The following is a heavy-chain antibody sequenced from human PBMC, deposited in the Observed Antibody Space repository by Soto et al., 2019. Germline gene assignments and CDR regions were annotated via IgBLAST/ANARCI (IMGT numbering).Heavy chain of an antibody. Sequence: GGSLRLSCAASGFTVSSNYMSWVRQAPGKGLEWVSVIYSGGSTYYADSVKGRFTISRDNSKNTLYLQMNSLRAEDTAVYYCARGSYCSSTSCYRPYYGMDVWGQGTTVTVSS. J-gene: IGHJ6*02. V-gene: IGHV3-53*01. CDR2: IYSGGST. D-gene: IGHD2-2*01. CDR3: ARGSYCSSTSCYRPYYGMDV. CDR1: GFTVSSNY.